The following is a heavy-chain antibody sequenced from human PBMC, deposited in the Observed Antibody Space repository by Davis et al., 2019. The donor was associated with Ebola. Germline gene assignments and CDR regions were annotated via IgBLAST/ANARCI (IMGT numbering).Heavy chain of an antibody. CDR2: ISSSSSTI. CDR3: AREKYDFWSGLDAFDI. Sequence: GGSLRLSCAASGFTFSSYSMNWVRQAPGKGLEWVSYISSSSSTIYYADSVKGRFTISRDNAKNSLYLQMNSLRDEDTAVYYCAREKYDFWSGLDAFDIWGQGTMVTVSS. J-gene: IGHJ3*02. CDR1: GFTFSSYS. V-gene: IGHV3-48*02. D-gene: IGHD3-3*01.